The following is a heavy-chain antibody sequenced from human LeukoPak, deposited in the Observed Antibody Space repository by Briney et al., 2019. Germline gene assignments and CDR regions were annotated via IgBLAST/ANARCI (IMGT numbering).Heavy chain of an antibody. V-gene: IGHV4-59*01. Sequence: KASETLSLTCTVSGASISSYYWSWIRQPPGKGLEWIGYIYYSGSTNYSPALKSRVTISEDTSKNQISLKLSSVTAADTAVYYCARVRGYYDSSGYDYWGQETLVTVSS. J-gene: IGHJ4*02. CDR2: IYYSGST. CDR1: GASISSYY. CDR3: ARVRGYYDSSGYDY. D-gene: IGHD3-22*01.